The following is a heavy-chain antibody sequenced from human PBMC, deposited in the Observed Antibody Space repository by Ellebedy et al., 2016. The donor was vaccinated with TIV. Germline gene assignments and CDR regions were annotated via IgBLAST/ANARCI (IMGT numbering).Heavy chain of an antibody. Sequence: GESLKISCAASGFIISGDWMSWVRQAPGKGLEWVAHINPDGSAEYYVDSVKGRFTISRDNAKRSLFLQMNSLRVDDTAVYYCGRAREPGYFAYYYYGMDVWGQGTTVTVSS. CDR2: INPDGSAE. J-gene: IGHJ6*02. CDR3: GRAREPGYFAYYYYGMDV. V-gene: IGHV3-7*03. CDR1: GFIISGDW. D-gene: IGHD3-9*01.